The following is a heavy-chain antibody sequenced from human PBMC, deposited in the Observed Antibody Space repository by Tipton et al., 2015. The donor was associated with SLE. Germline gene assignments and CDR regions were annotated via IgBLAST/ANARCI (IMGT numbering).Heavy chain of an antibody. CDR3: ARDLSGYSYGSYFDY. J-gene: IGHJ4*02. V-gene: IGHV3-48*03. CDR1: GFTFSSYE. D-gene: IGHD5-18*01. Sequence: SLRLSCATSGFTFSSYEMIWVRQAPGKGLEWVSSITSGGAIYYADSVKDRFTISRDNAKNSLYLQMNSLRAEDTAVYYCARDLSGYSYGSYFDYWGQGTLVTVSS. CDR2: ITSGGAI.